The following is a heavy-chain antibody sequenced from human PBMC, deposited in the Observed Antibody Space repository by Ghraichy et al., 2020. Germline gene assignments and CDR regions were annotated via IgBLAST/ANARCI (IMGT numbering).Heavy chain of an antibody. Sequence: LSLTCAASGFTFSYARINWVRQTPGKGLEWVGHIKNKPDGGTTDYAAPVKGRFTISRDDSKNTVYLQMNTLKTEDTAVYYCATVLDYGCNLNDYWGQGTLVTVSS. CDR3: ATVLDYGCNLNDY. V-gene: IGHV3-15*01. J-gene: IGHJ4*02. CDR1: GFTFSYAR. D-gene: IGHD4-23*01. CDR2: IKNKPDGGTT.